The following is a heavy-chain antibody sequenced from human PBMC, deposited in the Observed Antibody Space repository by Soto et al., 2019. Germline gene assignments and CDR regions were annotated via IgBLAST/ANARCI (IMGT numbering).Heavy chain of an antibody. V-gene: IGHV4-61*01. CDR3: ARDPGIAVAGDFWFDP. D-gene: IGHD6-19*01. CDR2: IFFTGST. J-gene: IGHJ5*02. Sequence: PSETLSLTCTVSGGSVSTGSYHWSWLRQPPGKGLEWIGYIFFTGSTHYNPSLKNRVTISVDTSKNQFSLKLSSVTAADTAVYYCARDPGIAVAGDFWFDPWGQGTLVTVSS. CDR1: GGSVSTGSYH.